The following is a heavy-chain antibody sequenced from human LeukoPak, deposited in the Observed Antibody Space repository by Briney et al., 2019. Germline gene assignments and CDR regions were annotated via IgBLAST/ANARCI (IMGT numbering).Heavy chain of an antibody. V-gene: IGHV4-4*02. D-gene: IGHD2-21*02. CDR3: ARGVEYCGGDCYMGAFDI. CDR2: IYHSGST. J-gene: IGHJ3*02. CDR1: GGSISSSNW. Sequence: NPSETLSLTCAVSGGSISSSNWWSWVRQPPGKGLEWIGEIYHSGSTNYNPSLKSRVTISVDKSKNQFSLKLSSVTAADTAVYYCARGVEYCGGDCYMGAFDIWGQGTMVTVSS.